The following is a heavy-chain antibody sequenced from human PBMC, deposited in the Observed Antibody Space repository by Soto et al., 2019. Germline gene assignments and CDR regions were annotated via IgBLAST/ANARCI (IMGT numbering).Heavy chain of an antibody. V-gene: IGHV1-69*04. D-gene: IGHD5-12*01. CDR1: GGTFSSYT. CDR3: ARDVRGYSGYDDAFDI. CDR2: IIPILGIA. Sequence: ASVKVSCKASGGTFSSYTISWVRQAPGQGLEWMGRIIPILGIANYAQKFQGRVTITADKSTSTAYMELSSLRSEDTAVYYCARDVRGYSGYDDAFDIWGQGTMVTVSS. J-gene: IGHJ3*02.